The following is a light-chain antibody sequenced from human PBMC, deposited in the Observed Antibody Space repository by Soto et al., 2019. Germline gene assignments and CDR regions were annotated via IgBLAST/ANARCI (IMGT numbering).Light chain of an antibody. CDR2: EVS. CDR1: SSDVGDDNY. Sequence: QSVLTQPPSASGSPGQSVTISCTGTSSDVGDDNYVSWYQRHPGKAPKLMISEVSKRPSGVPDRFSGSKSGNTASLTVSGLQAEDEADYFCSSLTTSDTWVIGGGTKLTVL. V-gene: IGLV2-8*01. J-gene: IGLJ3*02. CDR3: SSLTTSDTWV.